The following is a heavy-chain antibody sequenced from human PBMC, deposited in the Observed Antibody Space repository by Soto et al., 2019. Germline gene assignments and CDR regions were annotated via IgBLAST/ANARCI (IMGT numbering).Heavy chain of an antibody. CDR3: TRVPLVLLWFGESDY. J-gene: IGHJ4*02. V-gene: IGHV3-49*03. CDR1: GFTFGDYA. CDR2: IRSKAYGGTT. Sequence: GGSLRLSCTASGFTFGDYAMSWFRQAPGKGLEWVGFIRSKAYGGTTEYAASVKGRFTISRDDSKSIAYLQMNSLKTEDTAVYYCTRVPLVLLWFGESDYWGQGTLVTVSS. D-gene: IGHD3-10*01.